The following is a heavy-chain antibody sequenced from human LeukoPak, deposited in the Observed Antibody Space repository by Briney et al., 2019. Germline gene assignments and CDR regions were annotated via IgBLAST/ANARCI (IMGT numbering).Heavy chain of an antibody. CDR1: GYTFTNYG. J-gene: IGHJ4*02. V-gene: IGHV1-18*01. Sequence: ASVKVSCKASGYTFTNYGINWVRQAPGQGLEWMGWISAYNGNTNYAQKLQGRVTMTTDTSTSTAYMELRSLRPDDTAVYYCARDRWRGSTSSFDYWGQGTLVTVSS. CDR3: ARDRWRGSTSSFDY. CDR2: ISAYNGNT. D-gene: IGHD6-6*01.